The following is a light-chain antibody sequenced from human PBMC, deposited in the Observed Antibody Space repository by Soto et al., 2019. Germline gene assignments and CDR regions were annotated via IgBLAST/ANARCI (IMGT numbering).Light chain of an antibody. J-gene: IGKJ4*01. CDR2: WAS. Sequence: DIVMTQSPDALAVSLGERATINCKSSQSILFNSNNKNYLAWYQQKPGQPPKLLIYWASTRESGVPDRFRGSGSGTDFTLTITSLQAEDLAVYYCQQYWSPPLTFGGGTQVEIK. CDR1: QSILFNSNNKNY. CDR3: QQYWSPPLT. V-gene: IGKV4-1*01.